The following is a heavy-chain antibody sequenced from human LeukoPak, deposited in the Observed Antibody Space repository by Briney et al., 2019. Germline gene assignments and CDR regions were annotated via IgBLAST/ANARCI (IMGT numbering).Heavy chain of an antibody. D-gene: IGHD2-2*01. V-gene: IGHV4-59*11. CDR3: ARFSWGCSAASCYLTN. CDR2: IYYTGTT. J-gene: IGHJ4*02. CDR1: GGSLSGHY. Sequence: SETLSLTCTVGGGSLSGHYWGWIRQPPGKGLELVGHIYYTGTTFYNPSLNSRVTITLDTSRNQFSLRLTSVIAADTAVYYCARFSWGCSAASCYLTNWGQGALVTVSS.